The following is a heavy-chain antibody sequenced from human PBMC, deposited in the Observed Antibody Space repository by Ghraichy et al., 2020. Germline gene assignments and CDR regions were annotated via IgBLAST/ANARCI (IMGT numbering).Heavy chain of an antibody. J-gene: IGHJ3*02. CDR1: GGSFSGYY. V-gene: IGHV4-34*01. D-gene: IGHD2-2*01. Sequence: SETLSLTCAVYGGSFSGYYWSWIRQPPGKGLEWIGEINHSGSTNYNPSLKSRVTISVDTSKNQFSLKLSSVTAADTAVYYCARDCSSTSCVGYDAFDIWGQGTMVTVSS. CDR2: INHSGST. CDR3: ARDCSSTSCVGYDAFDI.